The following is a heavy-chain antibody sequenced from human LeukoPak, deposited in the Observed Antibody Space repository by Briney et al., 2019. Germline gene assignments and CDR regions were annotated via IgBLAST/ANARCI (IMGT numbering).Heavy chain of an antibody. CDR1: GGSFSGYY. V-gene: IGHV4-34*01. D-gene: IGHD2-2*01. CDR3: AREGKSDIVVVPAAMPRAFDY. J-gene: IGHJ4*02. CDR2: INHSGST. Sequence: KPSETLSLTCAVYGGSFSGYYWSWIRQPPGKGLEWIGEINHSGSTNYNPSLKSRVTISVDTSKNQFSLKLSSVTAADTAVYYCAREGKSDIVVVPAAMPRAFDYWGQGTLVTVPS.